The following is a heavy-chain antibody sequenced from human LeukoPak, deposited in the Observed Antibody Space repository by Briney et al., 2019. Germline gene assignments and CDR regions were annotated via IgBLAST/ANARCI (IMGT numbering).Heavy chain of an antibody. V-gene: IGHV3-30-3*01. CDR1: GXTFSSYA. CDR3: ARGSYYDSSGYPDY. J-gene: IGHJ4*02. D-gene: IGHD3-22*01. Sequence: PGGSLRLSCAASGXTFSSYAMHWVCQAPDKWLESVAVISYDGSNKYYADSVKGRFTISRDNSKNTLYLQMNSLRAEDTAVYYCARGSYYDSSGYPDYWGQGTLVTVSS. CDR2: ISYDGSNK.